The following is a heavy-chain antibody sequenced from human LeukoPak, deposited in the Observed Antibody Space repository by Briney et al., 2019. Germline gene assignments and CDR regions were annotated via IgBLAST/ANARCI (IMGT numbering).Heavy chain of an antibody. CDR1: GGSISSGGYY. D-gene: IGHD5-24*01. CDR3: ARGRRGLQLDY. V-gene: IGHV4-61*08. Sequence: SQTLSLTCTVSGGSISSGGYYWSWVRQPPGKGLEWIGEINHSGSTNYNPSLKSRVTISVDTSKNQFSLKLSSVTAADTAVYYCARGRRGLQLDYWGQGTLVTVSS. CDR2: INHSGST. J-gene: IGHJ4*02.